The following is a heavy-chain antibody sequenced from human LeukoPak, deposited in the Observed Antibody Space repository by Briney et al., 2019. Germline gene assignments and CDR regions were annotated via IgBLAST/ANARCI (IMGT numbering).Heavy chain of an antibody. CDR3: ARVGDGYNYDYYYMDV. CDR1: GYTFTSYG. V-gene: IGHV1-8*01. Sequence: ASVKVSCKASGYTFTSYGINWVRQATGQGLEWMGWMNPNSGNTGYAQKFQGRVTMTRNTSISTAYMELSSLRSEDTAVYYCARVGDGYNYDYYYMDVWGKGTTVTVSS. D-gene: IGHD5-24*01. J-gene: IGHJ6*03. CDR2: MNPNSGNT.